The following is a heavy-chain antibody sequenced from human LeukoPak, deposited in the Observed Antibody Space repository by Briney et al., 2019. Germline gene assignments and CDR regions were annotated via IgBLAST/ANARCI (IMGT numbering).Heavy chain of an antibody. D-gene: IGHD4/OR15-4a*01. J-gene: IGHJ5*02. V-gene: IGHV4-39*07. CDR1: GDSITSGEYY. CDR3: AGRDYAAWIDP. Sequence: PSETLSLTCSVSGDSITSGEYYWAWLRQPPGKGLEWIGSVYYSGSIKYNPSLKGRVSISRDMSKNQFSLNLNSVNATDTAVYYCAGRDYAAWIDPWGQGTLVTVSS. CDR2: VYYSGSI.